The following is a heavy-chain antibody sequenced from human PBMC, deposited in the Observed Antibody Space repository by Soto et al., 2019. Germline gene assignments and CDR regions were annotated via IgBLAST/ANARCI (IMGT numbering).Heavy chain of an antibody. V-gene: IGHV3-30*18. Sequence: GGSLRRSCAPSGFTFSGYVMHWVRQAPGKGLEWVAVISYDGSNKYYADSVKGRFTISRDNSKNTLYLQMNSLRAEDTAVYYCAKILRLAPVTTPYYYYYGMDVWGQGTTVTVSS. J-gene: IGHJ6*02. CDR2: ISYDGSNK. CDR1: GFTFSGYV. D-gene: IGHD4-4*01. CDR3: AKILRLAPVTTPYYYYYGMDV.